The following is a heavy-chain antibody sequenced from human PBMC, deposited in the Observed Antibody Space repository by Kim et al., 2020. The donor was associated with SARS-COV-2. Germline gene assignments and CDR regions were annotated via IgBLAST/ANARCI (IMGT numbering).Heavy chain of an antibody. CDR3: AKDLSSGWSSDAFDI. V-gene: IGHV3-30*02. D-gene: IGHD6-19*01. Sequence: DYVKGRFTITRDNSKNTLYLQMNSLRAEDTAVYYCAKDLSSGWSSDAFDIWGQGTMVTVSS. J-gene: IGHJ3*02.